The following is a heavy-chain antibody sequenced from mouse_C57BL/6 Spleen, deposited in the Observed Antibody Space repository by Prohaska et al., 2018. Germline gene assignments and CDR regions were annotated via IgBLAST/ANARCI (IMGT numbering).Heavy chain of an antibody. J-gene: IGHJ4*01. D-gene: IGHD1-1*01. CDR3: ARWYYYGSSPRAMDY. CDR2: INPNNGGT. Sequence: EVQLQQSGPELVKPGASVKMSCKASGYTFTDYNMHWVKQSHGKSLEWIGYINPNNGGTSYNQKVKGKATLTVNKSSSTAYMELRSLTSEDSAVYYCARWYYYGSSPRAMDYWGQETSVTVSS. CDR1: GYTFTDYN. V-gene: IGHV1-22*01.